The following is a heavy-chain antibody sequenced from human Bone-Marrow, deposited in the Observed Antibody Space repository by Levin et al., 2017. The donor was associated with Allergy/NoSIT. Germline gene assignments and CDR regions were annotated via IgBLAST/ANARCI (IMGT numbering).Heavy chain of an antibody. Sequence: HPGGSLRLSCAASGLTFMNFAMSWVRQAPGKGLEWVSTIRGSGDATYLADSVKGRFTISRDNSKNTLYLQMNSLRVEDTAVYYCAKWAVVTSLLFVPGAFDIWGQGTMVTVSS. J-gene: IGHJ3*02. D-gene: IGHD2-21*02. CDR1: GLTFMNFA. CDR3: AKWAVVTSLLFVPGAFDI. V-gene: IGHV3-23*01. CDR2: IRGSGDAT.